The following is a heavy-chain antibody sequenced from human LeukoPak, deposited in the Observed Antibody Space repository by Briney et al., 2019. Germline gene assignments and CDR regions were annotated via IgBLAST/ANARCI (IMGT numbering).Heavy chain of an antibody. D-gene: IGHD3-10*01. CDR1: GGSFSGYY. J-gene: IGHJ4*02. CDR3: ARGWFGRVDY. V-gene: IGHV4-34*01. Sequence: SETLSLICAVYGGSFSGYYWSWIRQPPGKGLEGIGEINHSGSTNYNPSLKSRVTISVDTSKNQFSLKLSSVTAADTAVYYCARGWFGRVDYWGQGTLVIVSS. CDR2: INHSGST.